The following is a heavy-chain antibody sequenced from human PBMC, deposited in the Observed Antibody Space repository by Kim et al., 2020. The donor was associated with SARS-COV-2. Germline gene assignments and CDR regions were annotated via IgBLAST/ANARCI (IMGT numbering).Heavy chain of an antibody. CDR1: GYIFASHT. Sequence: ASVKVSCTASGYIFASHTIHWVRQAPGQRLEWMGWVNTVNGNTRYPQNLQGRITFIRDTSASTAYMELSSLTSEDTSVYYCAREVGHGGGGLEVWGQGTMVTVSS. CDR3: AREVGHGGGGLEV. D-gene: IGHD2-15*01. V-gene: IGHV1-3*04. J-gene: IGHJ3*01. CDR2: VNTVNGNT.